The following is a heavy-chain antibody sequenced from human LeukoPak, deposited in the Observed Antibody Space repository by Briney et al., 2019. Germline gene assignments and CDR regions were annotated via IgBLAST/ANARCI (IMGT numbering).Heavy chain of an antibody. Sequence: PSETLSLTCAVSGGSISSGGYSWSWIRQPPGKGLEWIGYIYHSGSTYYNPSLKSRVTISVDRSKNQFSLKLSSVTAADTAVYYCARAAYSSSGTRGTAFDIWGQGTMVTVSS. CDR3: ARAAYSSSGTRGTAFDI. CDR2: IYHSGST. V-gene: IGHV4-30-2*01. D-gene: IGHD6-13*01. CDR1: GGSISSGGYS. J-gene: IGHJ3*02.